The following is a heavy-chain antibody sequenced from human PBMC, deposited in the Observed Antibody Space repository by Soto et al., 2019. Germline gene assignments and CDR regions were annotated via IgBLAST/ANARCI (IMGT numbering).Heavy chain of an antibody. V-gene: IGHV3-23*01. CDR3: AKGAYIVVVVAATRFLNWFDP. J-gene: IGHJ5*02. CDR1: GFTFSSYA. Sequence: EVQLLESGGGLVQPGGSLRLSCAASGFTFSSYAMSWVRQAPGKGPEWVSAISGSGGSTYYADSVKGRFTISRDNSKNTLYLQMNSLRAEDTAVYYCAKGAYIVVVVAATRFLNWFDPWGQGTLVTVSS. CDR2: ISGSGGST. D-gene: IGHD2-15*01.